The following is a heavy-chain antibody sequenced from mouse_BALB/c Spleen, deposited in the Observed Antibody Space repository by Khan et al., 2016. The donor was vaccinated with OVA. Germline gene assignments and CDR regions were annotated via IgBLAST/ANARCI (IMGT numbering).Heavy chain of an antibody. V-gene: IGHV5-9-3*01. CDR2: ISSGGSYT. D-gene: IGHD1-1*01. CDR3: ARTPAYYGSGYFDY. CDR1: GFTFSSYA. Sequence: EVELVESGGGLVKPGGSLKLSCAAAGFTFSSYAMSRVRQTPEKRLVWVATISSGGSYTFYPDSVKGRFTISRDNAKNTLYLQMSSLRSEDTAMYYCARTPAYYGSGYFDYWGQGTALTVSS. J-gene: IGHJ2*01.